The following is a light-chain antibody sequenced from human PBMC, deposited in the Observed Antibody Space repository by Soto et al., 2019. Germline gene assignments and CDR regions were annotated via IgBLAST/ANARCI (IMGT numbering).Light chain of an antibody. CDR2: GES. CDR3: QSYNNWPLT. CDR1: QSVSSN. Sequence: EIVMTQSPATLSVSPVEIATLSCRASQSVSSNLAWYQQKPGQAPRILIYGESSRATGIPVRFSGSGSGTELNLTINRLQSEDFAVYYCQSYNNWPLTCGGGTKVDIK. V-gene: IGKV3-15*01. J-gene: IGKJ4*01.